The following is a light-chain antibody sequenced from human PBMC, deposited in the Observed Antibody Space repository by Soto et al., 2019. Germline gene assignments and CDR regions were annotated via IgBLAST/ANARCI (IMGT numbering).Light chain of an antibody. CDR2: DAS. Sequence: EIVLTQSPATPSLSPGERATLSCRASQSVSSYLAWYQQKPGQAPRLLIYDASNRATDTPARFSGSGSGTGFTLTISSLEPEDFAVYYCQQRSNWPPLTFGGGTKVEIK. CDR3: QQRSNWPPLT. V-gene: IGKV3-11*01. CDR1: QSVSSY. J-gene: IGKJ4*01.